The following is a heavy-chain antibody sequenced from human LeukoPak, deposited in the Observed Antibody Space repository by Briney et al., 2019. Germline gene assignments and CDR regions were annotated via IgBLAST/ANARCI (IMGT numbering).Heavy chain of an antibody. V-gene: IGHV4-59*01. Sequence: SETLSLTCTVSGGSISSYYWSWIRQPPGKGLEWIGYIYYSGSTNYDPSLKSRVTISVDTSKNQFSLKLSSVTAADTAVYYCARGPTFDYWGQGTLVTVSS. CDR1: GGSISSYY. CDR3: ARGPTFDY. CDR2: IYYSGST. J-gene: IGHJ4*02.